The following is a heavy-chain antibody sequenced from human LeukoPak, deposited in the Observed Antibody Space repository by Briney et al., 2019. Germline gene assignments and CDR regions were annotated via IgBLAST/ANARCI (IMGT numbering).Heavy chain of an antibody. CDR2: ISYDGSNK. D-gene: IGHD4-23*01. Sequence: PGGSLRLSCAASGFTFSHYYMSWVRQAPGKGLEWVAVISYDGSNKYYADSVKGRFTISRDNSKNTLYLQMNSLRAEDTAVYYCAKDRWTTAVTGFDYWGQGTLVTVSS. CDR3: AKDRWTTAVTGFDY. J-gene: IGHJ4*02. V-gene: IGHV3-30*18. CDR1: GFTFSHYY.